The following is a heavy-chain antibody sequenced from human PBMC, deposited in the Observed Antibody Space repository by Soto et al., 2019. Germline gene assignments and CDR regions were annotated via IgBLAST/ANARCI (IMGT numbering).Heavy chain of an antibody. D-gene: IGHD6-13*01. Sequence: EVQLVESGGGLVQPGGSLRLSCAASGFTFSTYEFNWVRQAPGRGLEWISYISVSGNIIRYADSVKGRFTISRDNAEHSLHLHMSSLRVDDTAVYFCVRDTMRASAAASLDYWGQGTQVIVSS. V-gene: IGHV3-48*03. CDR1: GFTFSTYE. J-gene: IGHJ4*02. CDR2: ISVSGNII. CDR3: VRDTMRASAAASLDY.